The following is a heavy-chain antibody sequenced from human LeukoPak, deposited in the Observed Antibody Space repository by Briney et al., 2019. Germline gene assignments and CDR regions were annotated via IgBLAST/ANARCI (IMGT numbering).Heavy chain of an antibody. V-gene: IGHV3-30*02. CDR3: VKVDT. D-gene: IGHD5-18*01. CDR2: IRNDGNKY. CDR1: GFTFSTSG. Sequence: GGSLRLSCVASGFTFSTSGMHWVRQSPGKGLDWVAFIRNDGNKYNYAASVKGRFTISRDTSKHTLYLQMDSLSAEDTAVYYCVKVDTWGQGTLVTVSS. J-gene: IGHJ4*01.